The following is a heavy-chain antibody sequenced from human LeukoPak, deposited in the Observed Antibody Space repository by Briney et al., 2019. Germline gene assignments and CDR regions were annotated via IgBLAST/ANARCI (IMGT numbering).Heavy chain of an antibody. D-gene: IGHD2-2*01. V-gene: IGHV3-30*18. CDR1: GFTFSSNG. J-gene: IGHJ4*02. CDR2: ISYDGSKK. CDR3: AKDRSTSRAFDY. Sequence: GRSLRLSCAASGFTFSSNGMHWVRQAPGKGLEWVAVISYDGSKKYYADSVKGRFTVTRDDSKNTLYLLMNSLRADDTAVYYCAKDRSTSRAFDYWGQGTLVTVSS.